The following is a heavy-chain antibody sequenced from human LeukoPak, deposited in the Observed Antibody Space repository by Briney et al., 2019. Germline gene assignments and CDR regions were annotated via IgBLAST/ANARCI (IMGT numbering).Heavy chain of an antibody. D-gene: IGHD4-17*01. J-gene: IGHJ4*01. V-gene: IGHV4-59*11. CDR3: ARGPTVTTDY. CDR2: VFYGGGT. Sequence: SETPTLTCTVSAGSINGHYWDSIRQPPGKGLEWIGYVFYGGGTNYNPSLKSRVAFSIDTSKEQFSLKLSSVTAADTAVYYCARGPTVTTDYW. CDR1: AGSINGHY.